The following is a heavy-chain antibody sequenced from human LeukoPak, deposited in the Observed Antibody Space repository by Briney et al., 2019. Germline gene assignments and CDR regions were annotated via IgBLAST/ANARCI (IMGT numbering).Heavy chain of an antibody. J-gene: IGHJ4*02. V-gene: IGHV3-23*01. CDR2: ISGSGGST. Sequence: GGSLRLSCAASGFTFSSYAMSWVRQAPGKGLEWVSAISGSGGSTYYADSVKGRFTISRDNSKNTLYLQMNSLRAEDTAVYYCAKDRFPCGGDCYPSGFDYWGQGTLVTVSS. D-gene: IGHD2-21*02. CDR3: AKDRFPCGGDCYPSGFDY. CDR1: GFTFSSYA.